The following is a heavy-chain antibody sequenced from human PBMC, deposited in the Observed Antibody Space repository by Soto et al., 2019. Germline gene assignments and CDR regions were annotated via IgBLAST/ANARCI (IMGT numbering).Heavy chain of an antibody. CDR3: AREEGSGYDYFDY. CDR1: GGSISSSSYY. D-gene: IGHD5-12*01. J-gene: IGHJ4*02. CDR2: IYYSGST. V-gene: IGHV4-39*07. Sequence: SETLSLTCTVSGGSISSSSYYWGWIRQPPGKGLEWIGSIYYSGSTYYNPSLKSRVTISVDTSKNQFSLKLSSVTAADTAVYYCAREEGSGYDYFDYWGQGTLVTVSS.